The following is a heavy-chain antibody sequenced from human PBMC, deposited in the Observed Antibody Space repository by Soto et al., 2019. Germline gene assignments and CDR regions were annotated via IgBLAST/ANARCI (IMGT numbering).Heavy chain of an antibody. CDR3: ARAGRCSGGSCYGGGVFDY. CDR2: ISAYNGNT. J-gene: IGHJ4*02. D-gene: IGHD2-15*01. V-gene: IGHV1-18*01. Sequence: QVQLVQSGAEVKKPGASVKVSCKASGYTFTSYGISWVRQAPGQGLEWMGWISAYNGNTNYAQKLQGRVTMTTDKSTRKAYMGLMRLRSDDTDVYYCARAGRCSGGSCYGGGVFDYWGQGTLVTVSS. CDR1: GYTFTSYG.